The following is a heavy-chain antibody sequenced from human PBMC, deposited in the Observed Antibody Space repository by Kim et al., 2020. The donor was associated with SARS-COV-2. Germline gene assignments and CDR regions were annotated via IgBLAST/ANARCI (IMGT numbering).Heavy chain of an antibody. D-gene: IGHD2-2*02. J-gene: IGHJ6*02. CDR1: GFTFSSYG. CDR2: ISYDGSNK. Sequence: VGSLRLSCAASGFTFSSYGMHWVRQAPGKGLEWVAVISYDGSNKYYADSVKGRFTISRDNSKNTLYLQMNSLRAEDTAVYYCAKGSYQLLYRYPTLYGMDVWGQGTTVTVSS. CDR3: AKGSYQLLYRYPTLYGMDV. V-gene: IGHV3-30*18.